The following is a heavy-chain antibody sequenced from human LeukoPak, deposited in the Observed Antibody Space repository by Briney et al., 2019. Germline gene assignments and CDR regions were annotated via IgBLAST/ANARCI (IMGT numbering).Heavy chain of an antibody. J-gene: IGHJ5*02. CDR1: GGTFSSYA. V-gene: IGHV1-69*04. D-gene: IGHD5-12*01. Sequence: GSSVKVSCKASGGTFSSYAISWVRQAPGQGLEWMGRIIPILGIANYAQKFQGRVTITADKSTSTAYMELSSLRSEDTAVYYCASHIVATITNNWFDPWGQGTLVTVSS. CDR2: IIPILGIA. CDR3: ASHIVATITNNWFDP.